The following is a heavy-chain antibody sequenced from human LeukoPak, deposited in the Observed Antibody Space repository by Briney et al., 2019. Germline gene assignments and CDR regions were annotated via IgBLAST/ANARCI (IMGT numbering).Heavy chain of an antibody. V-gene: IGHV4-34*01. CDR1: DGSFSCCY. J-gene: IGHJ4*02. CDR3: ARGRLSRVIVVVITKTYYFHY. D-gene: IGHD3-22*01. CDR2: IHGSGGT. Sequence: SEPMFFTCAFDDGSFSCCYGCVLRMPPGRLVWMGGVIHGSGGTSYNPSLKGRVTISVDTSINQVSLQLSCVTAADTAVYYCARGRLSRVIVVVITKTYYFHYCGQGTLAIVSS.